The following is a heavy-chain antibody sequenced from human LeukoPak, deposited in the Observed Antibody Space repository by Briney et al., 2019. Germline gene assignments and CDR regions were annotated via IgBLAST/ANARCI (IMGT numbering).Heavy chain of an antibody. V-gene: IGHV4-38-2*02. CDR3: ARGYYYDSSGLTFDP. J-gene: IGHJ5*02. CDR1: GYSISSGYY. CDR2: TYHSGST. Sequence: SETLSLTCTVSGYSISSGYYGGWIRQPPGKGLEWIWSTYHSGSTYYNPSLKSRVTISVDTPKNQFSLKLSSVTAADTAVYYCARGYYYDSSGLTFDPWGQGTLVTVSS. D-gene: IGHD3-22*01.